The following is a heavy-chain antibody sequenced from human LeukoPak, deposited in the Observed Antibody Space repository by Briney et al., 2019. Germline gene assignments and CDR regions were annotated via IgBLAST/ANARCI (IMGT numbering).Heavy chain of an antibody. CDR1: GYTFTGYY. D-gene: IGHD3-3*01. V-gene: IGHV1-2*06. Sequence: WASVKVSCKASGYTFTGYYIHWVRQAPGQGLEWMGRINPNGGGTNYEQKFQGRVTMTCDTSISTAYMELSRLRSDDTAVYYCVRERKITIFGVACDYWGQGTLVTVSS. CDR3: VRERKITIFGVACDY. CDR2: INPNGGGT. J-gene: IGHJ4*02.